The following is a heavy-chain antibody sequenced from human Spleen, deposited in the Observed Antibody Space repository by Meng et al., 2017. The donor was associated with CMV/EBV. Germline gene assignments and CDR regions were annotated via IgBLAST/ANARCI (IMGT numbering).Heavy chain of an antibody. CDR2: ISGSGGST. CDR3: AKETTVTTAGYYYGMDV. Sequence: GGSLRLSCAASGFTFSSYEMNWVRQAPGEGLEWVSGISGSGGSTYYADSVKGRFSISRDNPKNTLYLQMNSLRAEDTAVYYCAKETTVTTAGYYYGMDVWGQGTTVTVSS. D-gene: IGHD4-17*01. V-gene: IGHV3-23*01. J-gene: IGHJ6*02. CDR1: GFTFSSYE.